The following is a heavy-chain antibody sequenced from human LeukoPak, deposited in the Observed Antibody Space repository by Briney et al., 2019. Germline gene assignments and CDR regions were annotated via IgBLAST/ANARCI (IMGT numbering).Heavy chain of an antibody. CDR1: GFTFSSYS. V-gene: IGHV3-21*01. D-gene: IGHD2-21*02. CDR2: ISSSSGYI. CDR3: ARVSGGNFPFDY. Sequence: GGSLRLSCAASGFTFSSYSMNWVRQAPGKGLEWVSSISSSSGYIYYADSVKGRFTISRDNAKNSLYLQMNSLRAEDTAVYYCARVSGGNFPFDYWGQGTLVTVSS. J-gene: IGHJ4*02.